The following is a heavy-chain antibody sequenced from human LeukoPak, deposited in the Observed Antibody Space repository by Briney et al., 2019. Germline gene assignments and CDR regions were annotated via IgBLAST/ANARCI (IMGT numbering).Heavy chain of an antibody. CDR1: GFTFSSYG. D-gene: IGHD3-22*01. J-gene: IGHJ6*02. Sequence: PGWSLRLSCAASGFTFSSYGMNWVRQAPGKGLESVSSISSSSSYIYYADSVKGRFTISRDNAKNSLYLQMNSLRAEDTAVYYCARDNTYYYDSSGYDDYYGMDVWGRGTTVTVSS. CDR2: ISSSSSYI. V-gene: IGHV3-21*01. CDR3: ARDNTYYYDSSGYDDYYGMDV.